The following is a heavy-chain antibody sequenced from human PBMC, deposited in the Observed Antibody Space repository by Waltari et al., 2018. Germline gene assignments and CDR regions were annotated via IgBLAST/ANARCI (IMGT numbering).Heavy chain of an antibody. CDR1: GGTFSSYA. D-gene: IGHD4-17*01. J-gene: IGHJ2*01. V-gene: IGHV1-69*04. Sequence: QVQLVQSGAEVKKPGYSVKVSCKASGGTFSSYAISWVRKAPGQGLEWMGGIIPILGIANDAQKFQGRVTITADESTSTAYLELSSLRSEDTAVYYCARDETDMDYGDFYWYFDLWGRGTLVTVSS. CDR2: IIPILGIA. CDR3: ARDETDMDYGDFYWYFDL.